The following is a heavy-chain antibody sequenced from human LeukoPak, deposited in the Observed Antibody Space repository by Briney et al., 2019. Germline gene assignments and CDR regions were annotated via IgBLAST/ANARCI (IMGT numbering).Heavy chain of an antibody. CDR3: ARVRVTGYSNFAY. J-gene: IGHJ4*02. Sequence: GGSLRLSCAASGFTISSYYMAWVCQAPGGGLEWVSVIYHSGNTDYADSVKGRFTISRDNSKNTVYLQMSSLRAEDTAVYYCARVRVTGYSNFAYWGQGTLVTVSS. CDR2: IYHSGNT. CDR1: GFTISSYY. D-gene: IGHD3-9*01. V-gene: IGHV3-53*01.